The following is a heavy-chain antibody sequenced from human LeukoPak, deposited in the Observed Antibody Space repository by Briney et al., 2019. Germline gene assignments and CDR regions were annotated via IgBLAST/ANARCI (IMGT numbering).Heavy chain of an antibody. CDR3: ARDIAGDFWSGYYDY. CDR1: GYTFTSYG. D-gene: IGHD3-3*01. CDR2: ISAYNGNT. V-gene: IGHV1-18*01. Sequence: ASVKVSCKASGYTFTSYGISWVRQAPGQGLEWMGWISAYNGNTNYAQKLQGRVTMTTDTSTSTAYMELRSLRSDDTAVYYCARDIAGDFWSGYYDYWGQGTLVTVSS. J-gene: IGHJ4*02.